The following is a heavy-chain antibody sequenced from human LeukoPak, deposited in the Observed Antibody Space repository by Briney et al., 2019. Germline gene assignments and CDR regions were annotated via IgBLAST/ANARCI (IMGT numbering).Heavy chain of an antibody. J-gene: IGHJ4*02. CDR2: INHSGST. V-gene: IGHV4-34*01. CDR1: GGSFSGYY. Sequence: SETLSLTCAVYGGSFSGYYWSWIRQPPGKGLEWIGEINHSGSTNYNPSLKSRVTISVDTSKSQFSLKLSSVTAADTAVYYCASNYYGSGSYYNVNDYWGQGTLVTVSS. CDR3: ASNYYGSGSYYNVNDY. D-gene: IGHD3-10*01.